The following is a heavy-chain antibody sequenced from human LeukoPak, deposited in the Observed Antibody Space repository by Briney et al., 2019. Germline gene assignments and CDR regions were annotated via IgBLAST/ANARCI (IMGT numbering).Heavy chain of an antibody. J-gene: IGHJ3*02. V-gene: IGHV4-34*01. Sequence: SETLSLTCAVYGGSFSGYYWSWIRQPPGKGLEWIGEINHSGSTSYNPSLKSRVTISVDASKNQFSLKLSSVTAADTAVYYCARIRLRGAFDIWGQGTMVTVSS. CDR1: GGSFSGYY. CDR3: ARIRLRGAFDI. D-gene: IGHD4-17*01. CDR2: INHSGST.